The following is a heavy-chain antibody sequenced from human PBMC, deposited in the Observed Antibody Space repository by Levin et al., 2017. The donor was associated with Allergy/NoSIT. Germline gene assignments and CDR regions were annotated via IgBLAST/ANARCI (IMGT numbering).Heavy chain of an antibody. CDR3: ARDNTHFYGMDV. D-gene: IGHD2-2*02. CDR2: ISASSGTI. CDR1: AFTFSDYS. J-gene: IGHJ6*02. V-gene: IGHV3-48*01. Sequence: GGSLRLSCAASAFTFSDYSMNWVRQAPGKGLEWVSFISASSGTIFYSDSVKGRFTISRDNAQNTAYLQMNSLRAEDTALYYCARDNTHFYGMDVWGQGTTVTVSS.